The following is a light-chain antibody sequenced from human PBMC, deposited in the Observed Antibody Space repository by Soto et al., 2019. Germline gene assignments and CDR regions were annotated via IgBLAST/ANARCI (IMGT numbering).Light chain of an antibody. Sequence: EIVLTQSPGTLSLSPEERATLSCRASQSVSSSYLAWYQQKPGQAPRLLIYGASSRATGIQDRFSGSGSGTDFTLTISSLEAEDFAVYYWQQYGSTPWTFGQGTKVEIK. CDR2: GAS. CDR3: QQYGSTPWT. J-gene: IGKJ1*01. V-gene: IGKV3-20*01. CDR1: QSVSSSY.